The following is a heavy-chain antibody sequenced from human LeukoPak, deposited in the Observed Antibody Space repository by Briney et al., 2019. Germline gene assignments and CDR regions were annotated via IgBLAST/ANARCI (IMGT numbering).Heavy chain of an antibody. D-gene: IGHD3-22*01. J-gene: IGHJ4*02. V-gene: IGHV4-34*01. Sequence: SETLSLTCAVYGGSFSGYNWSWIRQPPGKGLEWIGEINHSGSTNYNPSLKSRVTISVDTSKNQFSLKLSSVTAADTAVYYCARGHSSGYYLDYWGQGTLVTVSS. CDR2: INHSGST. CDR3: ARGHSSGYYLDY. CDR1: GGSFSGYN.